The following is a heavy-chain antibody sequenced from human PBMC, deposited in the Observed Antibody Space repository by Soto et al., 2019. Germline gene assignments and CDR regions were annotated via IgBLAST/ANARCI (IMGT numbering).Heavy chain of an antibody. Sequence: GESLKISCKGSGYSFTSYWVGWVRQMPGKGLEWMGIIYPCDSDTRYSPSFQGQVTISADKSISTAYLQWSSLKASDTAMYYCARLAAKEGYYYYYGMDVWGQGTTVTVSS. V-gene: IGHV5-51*01. CDR1: GYSFTSYW. J-gene: IGHJ6*02. CDR3: ARLAAKEGYYYYYGMDV. CDR2: IYPCDSDT. D-gene: IGHD2-15*01.